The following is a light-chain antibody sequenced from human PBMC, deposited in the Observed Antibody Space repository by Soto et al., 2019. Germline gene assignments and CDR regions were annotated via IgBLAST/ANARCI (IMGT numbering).Light chain of an antibody. CDR3: QQYNNWPPLT. V-gene: IGKV3-15*01. CDR2: GAS. CDR1: QGVSSN. J-gene: IGKJ4*01. Sequence: EIVMTQSRATLSVSPGERATLSCRASQGVSSNLAWYQQKPGQAPRLLIYGASTRATGIPARFSGSGSGTEFTLTISSLQSEDFAVYYCQQYNNWPPLTFGGGTKVEIK.